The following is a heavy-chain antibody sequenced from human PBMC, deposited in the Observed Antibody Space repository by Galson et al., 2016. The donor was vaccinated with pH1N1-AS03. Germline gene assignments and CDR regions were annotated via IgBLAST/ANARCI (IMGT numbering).Heavy chain of an antibody. D-gene: IGHD5-24*01. V-gene: IGHV3-74*01. J-gene: IGHJ4*02. Sequence: SLRLSCAAPGFTFSNYWMQWVRQAPGKGLVSVSRINPDGSPTNYADSVKGRFTISRDNAKNTLFLQMNSLRAEDTAVYCCARSNYYFDSWGQGTLVTVSS. CDR2: INPDGSPT. CDR3: ARSNYYFDS. CDR1: GFTFSNYW.